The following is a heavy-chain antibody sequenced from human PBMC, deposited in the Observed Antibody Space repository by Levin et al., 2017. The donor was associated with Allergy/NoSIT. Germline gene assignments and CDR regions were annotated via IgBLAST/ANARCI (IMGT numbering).Heavy chain of an antibody. Sequence: GGSLRLSCAASGFTFSSYVMSWVRQAPGKGLEWVSDVSTSGGDTYYADSVRGRFTISRDNSKNTLYLHLSSLRVEDTAVYYCAKFFPHYDRSGKVDNWGQGTLVTVSS. V-gene: IGHV3-23*01. J-gene: IGHJ4*02. D-gene: IGHD3-22*01. CDR1: GFTFSSYV. CDR2: VSTSGGDT. CDR3: AKFFPHYDRSGKVDN.